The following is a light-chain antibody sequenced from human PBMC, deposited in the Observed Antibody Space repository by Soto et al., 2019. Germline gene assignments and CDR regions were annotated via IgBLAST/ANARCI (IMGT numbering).Light chain of an antibody. J-gene: IGKJ4*01. V-gene: IGKV3-15*01. CDR1: QSVSSN. Sequence: EIVMTQSPATQSVSPGERATLSCRASQSVSSNLAWYQQKPGQAPRLLIYGASTRATGIPARFSGSGSGTEFTLTISSLQSEDFAVYYCPQYNNWPLTFGGGTKVEIK. CDR2: GAS. CDR3: PQYNNWPLT.